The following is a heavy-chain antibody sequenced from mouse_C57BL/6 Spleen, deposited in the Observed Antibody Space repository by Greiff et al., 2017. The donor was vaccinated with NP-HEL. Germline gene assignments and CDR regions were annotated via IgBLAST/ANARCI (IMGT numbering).Heavy chain of an antibody. J-gene: IGHJ4*01. CDR1: GYTFTSYW. V-gene: IGHV1-50*01. CDR3: ARSLTHYYAMDY. CDR2: IDPSDSYT. Sequence: QVHVKQPGAELVKPGASVKLSCKASGYTFTSYWMQWVKQRPGQGLEWIGEIDPSDSYTNYNQKFKGKATLTVDTSSSTAYMQLSSLTSEDSAVYYGARSLTHYYAMDYWGQGTSVTVSS.